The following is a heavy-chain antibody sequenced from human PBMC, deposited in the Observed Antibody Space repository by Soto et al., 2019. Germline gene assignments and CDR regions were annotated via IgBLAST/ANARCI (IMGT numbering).Heavy chain of an antibody. D-gene: IGHD2-15*01. V-gene: IGHV5-51*01. J-gene: IGHJ4*02. CDR1: GYRFTNYW. CDR2: IYPHDSET. Sequence: PGESLKISCKGSGYRFTNYWIGWVRQMPGKGLEWMGVIYPHDSETRYSPSFQGQVTISADKSISTAYLQWSSLKASDTAMYYCARHSDGYFDYWGQGTLVTVSS. CDR3: ARHSDGYFDY.